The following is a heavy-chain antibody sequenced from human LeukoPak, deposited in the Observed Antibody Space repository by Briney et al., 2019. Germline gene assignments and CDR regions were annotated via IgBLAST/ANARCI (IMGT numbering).Heavy chain of an antibody. V-gene: IGHV1-3*01. CDR3: ACSELMYYGMDV. CDR1: GYTFTSYA. J-gene: IGHJ6*02. D-gene: IGHD1-26*01. Sequence: GASVKVSCEASGYTFTSYAMHWVRQAPGQRLEWMGWINAGNGNTKYSQKFQGRVTITRDTSASTAYMELSSLRSEDTAVYYRACSELMYYGMDVWGQGTTVTVSS. CDR2: INAGNGNT.